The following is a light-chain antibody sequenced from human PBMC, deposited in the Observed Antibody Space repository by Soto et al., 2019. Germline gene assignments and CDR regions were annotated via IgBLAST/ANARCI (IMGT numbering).Light chain of an antibody. CDR1: SSDIGGYKY. CDR2: EVS. Sequence: LTQPASVSGSLGQSITISCTGTSSDIGGYKYVSWYQQHPGKAPKLIIFEVSNRPSGVSDRFSGSNSGNTASLTISGLQAEDEADYYCTSYSRYRVLVFGGGTKVTV. V-gene: IGLV2-14*01. CDR3: TSYSRYRVLV. J-gene: IGLJ3*02.